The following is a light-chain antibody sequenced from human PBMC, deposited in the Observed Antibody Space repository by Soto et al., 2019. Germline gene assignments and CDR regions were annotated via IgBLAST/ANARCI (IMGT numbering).Light chain of an antibody. CDR1: SSDVRDYHY. CDR3: ASKTTSNTVS. CDR2: DVN. Sequence: QSALTQPASVSGSPGQSITISCSGTSSDVRDYHYVSWYQQHPGKAPKLLIYDVNRRPSGVSSRFSGSKSGNTASLTISGLQAEDEADYYCASKTTSNTVSFGGGTKLTVL. V-gene: IGLV2-14*01. J-gene: IGLJ2*01.